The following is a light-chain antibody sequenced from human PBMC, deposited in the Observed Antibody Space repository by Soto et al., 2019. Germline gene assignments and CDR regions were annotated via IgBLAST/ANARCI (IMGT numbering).Light chain of an antibody. J-gene: IGKJ1*01. Sequence: AIQMTQSPSSLSASVGDRVTITCRASQGIRNNLGWYQQKPGRAPKLLICAASTLQSGVPSRFSGSGSGTDFTLSISSMQPGDLATYYCLLDYYFPRTFGHGTKVESK. CDR2: AAS. CDR1: QGIRNN. V-gene: IGKV1-6*01. CDR3: LLDYYFPRT.